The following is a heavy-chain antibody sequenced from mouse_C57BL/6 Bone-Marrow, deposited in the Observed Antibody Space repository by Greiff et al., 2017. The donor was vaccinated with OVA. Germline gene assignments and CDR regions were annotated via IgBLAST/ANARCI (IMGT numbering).Heavy chain of an antibody. J-gene: IGHJ4*01. CDR2: INPNNGGT. D-gene: IGHD1-1*01. V-gene: IGHV1-22*01. CDR1: GYTFTDYN. Sequence: VHVKQSGPELVKPGASVKMSCKASGYTFTDYNMHWVKQSHGKSLEWIGYINPNNGGTSYNQKFKGQATLTVNKSSSTAYMELRSLTSEDSAVYYCARNPYGPIYAMDYWGQGTSVTVSS. CDR3: ARNPYGPIYAMDY.